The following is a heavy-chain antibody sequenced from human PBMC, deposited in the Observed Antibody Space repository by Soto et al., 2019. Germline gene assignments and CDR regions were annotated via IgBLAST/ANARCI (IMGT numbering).Heavy chain of an antibody. J-gene: IGHJ5*02. V-gene: IGHV4-39*01. D-gene: IGHD3-3*01. CDR3: ASNYFWSGYYTFDP. CDR1: GGSISSSSYY. CDR2: IYYSGST. Sequence: SETLSLTCTVSGGSISSSSYYWGWIRQPPGKGLEWIGSIYYSGSTYYNPSLKSRVTISVDTSKNQFSLKLSSVTAADTAVYYCASNYFWSGYYTFDPWGQGTLVTVSS.